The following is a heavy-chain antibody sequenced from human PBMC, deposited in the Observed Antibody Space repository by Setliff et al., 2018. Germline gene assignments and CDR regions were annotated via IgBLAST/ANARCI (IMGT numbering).Heavy chain of an antibody. CDR2: INPNSGGT. D-gene: IGHD3-22*01. V-gene: IGHV1-2*06. CDR1: GYTFSGYY. Sequence: ASVKVSCKASGYTFSGYYMHWVRQAPGQGLEWMGRINPNSGGTNYAQKFQGRVTMTSDSSISTAYMELSGLRSDDTAVYYCARDGDNYYDSSGYYLNHAFDIWGQGTMVTVS. J-gene: IGHJ3*02. CDR3: ARDGDNYYDSSGYYLNHAFDI.